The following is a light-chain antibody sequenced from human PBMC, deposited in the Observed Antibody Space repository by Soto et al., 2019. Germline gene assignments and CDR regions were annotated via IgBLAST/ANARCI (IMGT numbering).Light chain of an antibody. J-gene: IGLJ1*01. Sequence: QSVLTQPASVSGSPGQSITISCTGTISDVGSHNLVSWYQQHPDKAPRLIIYEVVQRPSGVPDRFSGSKSGNTASLTVSGLQAADEADYFCKSYAGSNTYVFGSGTKGTVL. CDR3: KSYAGSNTYV. CDR1: ISDVGSHNL. V-gene: IGLV2-14*02. CDR2: EVV.